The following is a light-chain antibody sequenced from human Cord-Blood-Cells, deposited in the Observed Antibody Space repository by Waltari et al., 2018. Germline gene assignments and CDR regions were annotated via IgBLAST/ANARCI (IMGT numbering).Light chain of an antibody. V-gene: IGLV1-44*01. J-gene: IGLJ3*02. CDR1: SSNIGSNP. CDR2: SNN. CDR3: AAWDDSLNGPV. Sequence: QSVLTQPPSASGTPGQRVTISCSGSSSNIGSNPVNWYQQLPGTAPKLLIYSNNQWPSGVPDRFSGSKSGTSASLAISGLQSEDEADYYCAAWDDSLNGPVFGGGTKLTVL.